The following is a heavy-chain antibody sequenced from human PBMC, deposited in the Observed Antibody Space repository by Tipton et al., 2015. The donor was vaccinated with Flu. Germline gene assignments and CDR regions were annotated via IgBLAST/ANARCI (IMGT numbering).Heavy chain of an antibody. J-gene: IGHJ4*02. Sequence: TLSLTCNVSGGSIDNKYWSWIRQPAGKGLEWLGRMFSTGSSNYNPSLASRLTMSLDTSKNQVSLKLTSVTAADTAVYYCARLSCADSPCYSSRYYFDSWGQGTLVTVSA. V-gene: IGHV4-4*07. D-gene: IGHD2-21*01. CDR1: GGSIDNKY. CDR3: ARLSCADSPCYSSRYYFDS. CDR2: MFSTGSS.